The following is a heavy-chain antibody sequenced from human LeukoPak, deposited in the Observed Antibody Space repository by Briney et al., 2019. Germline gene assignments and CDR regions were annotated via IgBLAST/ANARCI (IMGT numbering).Heavy chain of an antibody. CDR2: TRDKARGYTT. Sequence: PGRSLRLSCAASGVTLSDHHMDWVRQAPGKGLEWVARTRDKARGYTTEYAASGEVTFTSSRDDSKTLVYLQMNSLKTEDTAVYFCARDGAAGDNSAFAIWGQVTVVTVSS. V-gene: IGHV3-72*01. J-gene: IGHJ3*02. CDR1: GVTLSDHH. CDR3: ARDGAAGDNSAFAI. D-gene: IGHD6-25*01.